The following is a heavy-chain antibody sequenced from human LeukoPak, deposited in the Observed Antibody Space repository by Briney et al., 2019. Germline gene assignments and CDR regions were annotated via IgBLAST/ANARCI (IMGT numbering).Heavy chain of an antibody. Sequence: PSQTLSLTCAVSGGSISSGGYSWSWIRQPPGKGLEWIGYIYHSGSTYYNPSLKSRVTISVDRSKNQFSLKLSSVTAADTAVYYCARDRLEMATIGTFDYWGQGTLVTVSS. CDR3: ARDRLEMATIGTFDY. J-gene: IGHJ4*02. V-gene: IGHV4-30-2*01. CDR2: IYHSGST. CDR1: GGSISSGGYS. D-gene: IGHD5-24*01.